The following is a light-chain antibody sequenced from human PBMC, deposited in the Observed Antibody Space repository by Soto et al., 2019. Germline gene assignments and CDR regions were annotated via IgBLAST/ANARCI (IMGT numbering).Light chain of an antibody. J-gene: IGKJ4*01. CDR1: QSHSSS. CDR3: QPRSNWPSLT. Sequence: EIVFTQSPAALSLSRGGIATPSRRASQSHSSSLAWYPQQHGPAPTLLLYDASNSATGIPARFSGSGSGTDFTLTISSIEPEDFEVYYCQPRSNWPSLTFGGGTKVDIK. CDR2: DAS. V-gene: IGKV3-11*01.